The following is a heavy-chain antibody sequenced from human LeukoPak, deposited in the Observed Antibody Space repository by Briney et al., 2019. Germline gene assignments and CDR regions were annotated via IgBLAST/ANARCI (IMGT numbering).Heavy chain of an antibody. V-gene: IGHV3-30-3*01. CDR3: ARGYSGSLD. Sequence: GRSLRLSCAASGFTFSSYAMHWVREAPGKGLEWVAVISYDGSNKYYADSVKGRFTISRDNAKNTLYLQMNSLRAEDTAVYYCARGYSGSLDWGQGTLVTVSS. CDR1: GFTFSSYA. CDR2: ISYDGSNK. J-gene: IGHJ4*02. D-gene: IGHD1-26*01.